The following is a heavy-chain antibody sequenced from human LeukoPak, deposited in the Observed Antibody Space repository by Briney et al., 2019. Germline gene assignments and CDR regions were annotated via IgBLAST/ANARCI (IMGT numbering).Heavy chain of an antibody. Sequence: GGSLRLSCAASGFTFSSYNINWVRQAPGKGLEWVSYISSSRRTISYADSVKGRFTISRDNAKNSLYLQMNSLRAEDTAVYCCARSSSRYCSGGSCYSGVLGYFDYWGQGTLVTVSS. CDR1: GFTFSSYN. CDR3: ARSSSRYCSGGSCYSGVLGYFDY. D-gene: IGHD2-15*01. CDR2: ISSSRRTI. J-gene: IGHJ4*02. V-gene: IGHV3-48*01.